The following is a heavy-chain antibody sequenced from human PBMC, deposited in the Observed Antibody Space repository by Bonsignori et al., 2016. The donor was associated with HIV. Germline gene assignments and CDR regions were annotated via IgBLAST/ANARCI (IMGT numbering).Heavy chain of an antibody. CDR2: ISAYNGNT. V-gene: IGHV1-18*01. Sequence: WVRQAPGQGLEWMGWISAYNGNTNYAQKLQGRVTMTTDTSTSTAYMELRSLRSDDTAVYYCARDPTIFGVVIISPTDAFDIWGQGTMVTVSS. CDR3: ARDPTIFGVVIISPTDAFDI. J-gene: IGHJ3*02. D-gene: IGHD3-3*01.